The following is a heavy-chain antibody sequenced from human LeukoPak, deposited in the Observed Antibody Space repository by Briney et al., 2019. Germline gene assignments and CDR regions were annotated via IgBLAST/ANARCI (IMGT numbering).Heavy chain of an antibody. J-gene: IGHJ5*02. CDR1: GFTFSSYG. Sequence: QPGRSLRLSCAASGFTFSSYGIHWVRQAPGKGLEGVAVIWYDGSNKYYADSVKGRFTISRDNSKNTLYLQMNSLRAEDTAVYYCARDQASITMVRGVNWFDPWGQGTLVTVSS. CDR2: IWYDGSNK. CDR3: ARDQASITMVRGVNWFDP. V-gene: IGHV3-33*01. D-gene: IGHD3-10*01.